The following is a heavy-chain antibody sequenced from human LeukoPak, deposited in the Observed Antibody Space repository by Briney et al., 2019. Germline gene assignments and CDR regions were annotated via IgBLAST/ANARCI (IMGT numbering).Heavy chain of an antibody. V-gene: IGHV2-5*02. CDR2: IYWDDDK. J-gene: IGHJ5*02. CDR3: ALSPDIAAAGIMSWFDP. D-gene: IGHD6-13*01. CDR1: GFSLSTSGLG. Sequence: SGPTLVNPTQTLTVTCTFSGFSLSTSGLGVGWIRQPPGKALERLAVIYWDDDKRYSPSLKSRLTITKDTSKNQVVLTMTNMDPVDTATYYCALSPDIAAAGIMSWFDPWGQGTLVAVSS.